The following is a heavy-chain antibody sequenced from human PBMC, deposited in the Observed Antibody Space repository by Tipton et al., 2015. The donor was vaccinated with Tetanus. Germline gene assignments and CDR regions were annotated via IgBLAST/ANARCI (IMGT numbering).Heavy chain of an antibody. J-gene: IGHJ6*02. Sequence: SLRLSCAASGFTFRDYGMHWVRQAPGKGLEWVAFISYNGAIKFYADSVKGRFTISRDNSNNTVYLQMRRLRAEDTAVYYCARELELRFSIYYYYGMDVWGQGTTVTVSS. D-gene: IGHD1-7*01. CDR2: ISYNGAIK. CDR1: GFTFRDYG. CDR3: ARELELRFSIYYYYGMDV. V-gene: IGHV3-30*03.